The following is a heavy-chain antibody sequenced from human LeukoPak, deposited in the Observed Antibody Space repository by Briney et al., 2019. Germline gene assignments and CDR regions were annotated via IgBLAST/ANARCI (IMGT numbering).Heavy chain of an antibody. V-gene: IGHV4-39*01. J-gene: IGHJ1*01. CDR3: ARHSAMTTGYFPH. CDR2: IYYSGST. CDR1: GGSISSSNYY. D-gene: IGHD1-1*01. Sequence: TSSETLSLTCTVSGGSISSSNYYWGWLRQTPGKGLEWIGSIYYSGSTYYNPSLKSRVTISIDTSKNHFSLMLSSVTAADTAVYYCARHSAMTTGYFPHWGQGTLVTVSS.